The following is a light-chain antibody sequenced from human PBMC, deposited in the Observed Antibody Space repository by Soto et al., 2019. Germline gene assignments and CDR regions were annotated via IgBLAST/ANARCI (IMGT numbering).Light chain of an antibody. Sequence: EIVLTQSPGTLSLSPGERATLACRASQSVSSSYLAWYQQEPGQAPRLLIFGASSRATGIPDRFSGSGSGIDFTLTISRLEPEEFAVYYCQQYGSTPYTFGQGTKLEIK. V-gene: IGKV3-20*01. CDR3: QQYGSTPYT. CDR1: QSVSSSY. CDR2: GAS. J-gene: IGKJ2*01.